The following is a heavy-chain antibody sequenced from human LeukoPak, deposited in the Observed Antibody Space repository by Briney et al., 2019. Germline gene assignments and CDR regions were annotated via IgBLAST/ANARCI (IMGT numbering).Heavy chain of an antibody. J-gene: IGHJ4*02. CDR3: ARRSLVGASN. V-gene: IGHV4-39*01. CDR1: GGSISSSIYY. D-gene: IGHD1-26*01. CDR2: IYYSGST. Sequence: SETLSLTCTVSGGSISSSIYYWGWIRQPPGKGLEWFGSIYYSGSTYYNPSLKSRVTISVDTSKNQFSLKLSSVTAADTAVYYCARRSLVGASNWGQGTLVTVSS.